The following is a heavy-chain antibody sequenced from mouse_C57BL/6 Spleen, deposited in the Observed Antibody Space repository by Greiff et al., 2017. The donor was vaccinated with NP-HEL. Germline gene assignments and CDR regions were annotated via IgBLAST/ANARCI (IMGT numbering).Heavy chain of an antibody. D-gene: IGHD1-1*01. CDR2: IRNKANGYTT. J-gene: IGHJ3*01. CDR1: GFTFTDYY. CDR3: ARYHYGSSFAWFAY. V-gene: IGHV7-3*01. Sequence: EVNLVESGGGLVQPGGSLSLSCAASGFTFTDYYMSWVRQPPGKALEWLGFIRNKANGYTTEYSASVKGRFTISRDNSQSILYLQMNALRAEDSATYYCARYHYGSSFAWFAYWGQGTLVTVSA.